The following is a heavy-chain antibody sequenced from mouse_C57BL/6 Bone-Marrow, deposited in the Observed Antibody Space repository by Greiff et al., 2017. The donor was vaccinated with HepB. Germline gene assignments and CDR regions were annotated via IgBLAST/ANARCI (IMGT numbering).Heavy chain of an antibody. CDR1: GFTFSSYG. V-gene: IGHV5-6*02. J-gene: IGHJ4*01. CDR3: ARHLGPTYAMDY. Sequence: EVKLVESGGDLVKPGGSLKLSCAASGFTFSSYGMSWVRQTPDKRLEWVATISSGGSYTYYPDSVKGRVTISRDNAKNTLYLQMSSLKSEDTAMYYCARHLGPTYAMDYWGQGTSVTVSS. CDR2: ISSGGSYT. D-gene: IGHD4-1*01.